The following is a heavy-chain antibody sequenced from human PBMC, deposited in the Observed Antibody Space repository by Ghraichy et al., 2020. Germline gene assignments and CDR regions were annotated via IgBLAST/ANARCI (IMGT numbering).Heavy chain of an antibody. CDR3: ARTFTIFGVVMTQYYYYGMDV. V-gene: IGHV4-31*03. CDR1: GGSISSGGYY. J-gene: IGHJ6*02. CDR2: IYYSGST. D-gene: IGHD3-3*01. Sequence: SETLSLTCTVSGGSISSGGYYWSWIRQHPGKGLEWIGYIYYSGSTYYNPSLKSRVTISVDTSKNQFSLKLSSVTAADTAVYYCARTFTIFGVVMTQYYYYGMDVWGQGTMVTVSS.